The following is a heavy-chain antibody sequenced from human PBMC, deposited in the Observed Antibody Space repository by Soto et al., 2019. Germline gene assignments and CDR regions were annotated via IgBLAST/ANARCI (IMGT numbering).Heavy chain of an antibody. J-gene: IGHJ4*02. V-gene: IGHV1-18*01. CDR3: ARELPDYDDILTGYYQRGFDY. CDR2: ISAYNGNT. Sequence: QVQLVQSGAEVKKPGASVKVSCKASGYTFTSYGITWVRQAPGQGLEWMGWISAYNGNTNYAQKLQGRVTMTTDTSASTAYLELRRLRSDDTALDYCARELPDYDDILTGYYQRGFDYWGQGTLVTVSS. CDR1: GYTFTSYG. D-gene: IGHD3-9*01.